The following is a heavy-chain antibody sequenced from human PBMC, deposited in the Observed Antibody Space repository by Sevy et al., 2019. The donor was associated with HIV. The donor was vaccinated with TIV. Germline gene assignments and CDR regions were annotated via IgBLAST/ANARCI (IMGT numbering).Heavy chain of an antibody. J-gene: IGHJ4*03. Sequence: GGSLRLSCAASGFTFSAYWMSWVRQAPGKGLEWVANLNQDGSAKYPVDSVKGRFTISRDNAKNSLYLQMNSLRVEDTAIYYCATDASRSLVNWGRGTVVTVSS. CDR2: LNQDGSAK. V-gene: IGHV3-7*01. CDR3: ATDASRSLVN. D-gene: IGHD6-6*01. CDR1: GFTFSAYW.